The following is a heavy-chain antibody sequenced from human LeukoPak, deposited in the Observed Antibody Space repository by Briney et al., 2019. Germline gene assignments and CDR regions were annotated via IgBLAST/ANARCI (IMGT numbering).Heavy chain of an antibody. V-gene: IGHV1-69*13. CDR3: AEGIAAAGTSWFDP. D-gene: IGHD6-13*01. CDR2: IIPIFGTA. J-gene: IGHJ5*02. CDR1: GGTFSSYA. Sequence: ASVKVSCKASGGTFSSYAISWVRQAPGQGLEWMGGIIPIFGTANYAQKFQGRVTITADESTSTAYMELSSLRSEDTAVYYCAEGIAAAGTSWFDPWGQGTLVTVSS.